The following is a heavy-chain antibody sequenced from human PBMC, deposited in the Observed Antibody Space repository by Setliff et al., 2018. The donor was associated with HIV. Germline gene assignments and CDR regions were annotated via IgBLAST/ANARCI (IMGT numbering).Heavy chain of an antibody. CDR3: ARGRHGLGLDV. J-gene: IGHJ4*02. V-gene: IGHV1-46*01. D-gene: IGHD3-10*01. Sequence: ASVKVSCKASGYTFTNYYIHWVRQAPGPGLEWMGLINPSGGRTSYAQKFQGRLTMTRDTSRSTVYIELSSLRSEDTAVYYCARGRHGLGLDVWGQGTLVTVSS. CDR2: INPSGGRT. CDR1: GYTFTNYY.